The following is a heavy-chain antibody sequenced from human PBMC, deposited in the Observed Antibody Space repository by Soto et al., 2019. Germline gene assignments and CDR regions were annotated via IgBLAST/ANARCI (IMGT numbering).Heavy chain of an antibody. CDR2: IIPIFGTA. J-gene: IGHJ6*02. V-gene: IGHV1-69*13. CDR1: GGTFSSYA. CDR3: ASRELDWLPNQPYYYYYGMDV. D-gene: IGHD3-3*01. Sequence: GASVKVSCKASGGTFSSYAISWVRQAPGQGLEWMGGIIPIFGTANYAQKFQGRVTITADESTSTAYMELSSLRSEDTAVYYCASRELDWLPNQPYYYYYGMDVWGQGTTVTVPS.